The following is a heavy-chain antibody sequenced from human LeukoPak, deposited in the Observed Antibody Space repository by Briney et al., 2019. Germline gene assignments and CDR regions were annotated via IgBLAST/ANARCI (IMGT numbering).Heavy chain of an antibody. V-gene: IGHV3-7*01. CDR3: ARHVGISF. D-gene: IGHD7-27*01. CDR2: IREDGTEK. Sequence: GGSLRLSCTASGFTFRGGGMTWVRRAPGKGREWVANIREDGTEKNYVDSVKGRFTISRDNAKNSLFLQMSNLRDDDTAIYYCARHVGISFWGQGTLVTVSS. J-gene: IGHJ4*02. CDR1: GFTFRGGG.